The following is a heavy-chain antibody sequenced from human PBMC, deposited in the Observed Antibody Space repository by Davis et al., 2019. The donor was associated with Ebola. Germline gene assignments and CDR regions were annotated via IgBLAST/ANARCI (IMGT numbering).Heavy chain of an antibody. D-gene: IGHD3-16*01. V-gene: IGHV3-66*01. CDR1: GFGVSSYH. Sequence: GGSLRLSCAVSGFGVSSYHLTWVRQAPGKGLEWVSGTFIGGYTYYGDSVKDRFIFSRDTSKNTLYLQMSSLRAEDTAVYYCVKDPDYDYVWGSPAGYWGQGTLVTVSS. J-gene: IGHJ4*02. CDR3: VKDPDYDYVWGSPAGY. CDR2: TFIGGYT.